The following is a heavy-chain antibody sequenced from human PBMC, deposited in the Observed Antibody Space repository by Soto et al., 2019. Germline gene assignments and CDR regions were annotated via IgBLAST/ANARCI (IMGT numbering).Heavy chain of an antibody. D-gene: IGHD3-16*02. CDR2: IYCDDCK. J-gene: IGHJ4*02. CDR3: ANSGEYYDYIWGSYQENVY. V-gene: IGHV2-5*02. CDR1: GFSLSTSGVG. Sequence: QSTLKETGPTLLKPTQPLTVTCTFSGFSLSTSGVGAGWIRQPPGKALERLGLIYCDDCKRYSPSPKSRLTITKDTSKNQVVLTMNSMDPVDTATYYCANSGEYYDYIWGSYQENVYWGQGTLVTVSS.